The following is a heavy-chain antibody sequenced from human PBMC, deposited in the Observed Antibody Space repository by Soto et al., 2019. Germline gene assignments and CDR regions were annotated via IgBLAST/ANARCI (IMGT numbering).Heavy chain of an antibody. D-gene: IGHD6-13*01. CDR3: ARGDRSSWYLTLCMGV. V-gene: IGHV3-21*01. J-gene: IGHJ6*02. Sequence: PGGSLRLSCAASGFTFSSYSMNWVRQAPGKGLEWVSSISSSSSYIYYADSVKGRFTISRDNAKNSLYLQMNSLRAEDTAVYYCARGDRSSWYLTLCMGVWDQGTTFTASS. CDR1: GFTFSSYS. CDR2: ISSSSSYI.